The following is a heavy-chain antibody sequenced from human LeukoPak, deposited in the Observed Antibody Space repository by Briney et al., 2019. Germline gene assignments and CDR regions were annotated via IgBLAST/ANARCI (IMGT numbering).Heavy chain of an antibody. CDR3: ARDYGDYSSGY. CDR2: IYTNGST. J-gene: IGHJ4*02. D-gene: IGHD4-17*01. V-gene: IGHV4-4*07. Sequence: PSETLSLTCTVSGGSISGYYWSWIRQPAGQGLEWIGRIYTNGSTNYNPSLKSRVTMSLDTSKNQFSLKLNSVTAADTAVYYCARDYGDYSSGYWGQGTLVSVSS. CDR1: GGSISGYY.